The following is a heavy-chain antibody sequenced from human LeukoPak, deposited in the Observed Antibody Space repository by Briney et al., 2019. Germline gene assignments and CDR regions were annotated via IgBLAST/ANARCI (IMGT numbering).Heavy chain of an antibody. V-gene: IGHV3-30-3*01. CDR3: AREVVESVPAAMGGYGMDV. D-gene: IGHD2-2*01. Sequence: PGGSLRLSCAASGFTFSSYAMHWVRQAPGKGLEWVAVISYDGSNKYYADSVKGRFTISRDNSKNTLYLQMNSLRAEDTAVYYCAREVVESVPAAMGGYGMDVWGQGTTVTVSS. J-gene: IGHJ6*02. CDR2: ISYDGSNK. CDR1: GFTFSSYA.